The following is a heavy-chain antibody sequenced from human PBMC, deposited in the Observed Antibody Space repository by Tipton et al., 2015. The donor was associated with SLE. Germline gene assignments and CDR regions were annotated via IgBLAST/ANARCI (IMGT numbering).Heavy chain of an antibody. D-gene: IGHD3-3*01. CDR3: TRDSGFWSWFDS. CDR2: IYTSGST. CDR1: GGSISSGNYY. J-gene: IGHJ5*01. Sequence: LRLSCTVSGGSISSGNYYWSWIRQPAGKGLEWIGRIYTSGSTNYNPSLKSRVTISVDTSKNHFSLKLSSVTAADTAVYYCTRDSGFWSWFDSWGQGTLVTVSS. V-gene: IGHV4-61*02.